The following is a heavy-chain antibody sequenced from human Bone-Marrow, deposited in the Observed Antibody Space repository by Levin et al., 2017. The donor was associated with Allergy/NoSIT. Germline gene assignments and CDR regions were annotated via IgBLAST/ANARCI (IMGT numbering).Heavy chain of an antibody. Sequence: GGSLRLSCAASGFTFRTYGMHWVRQAPGKGLEWVAIIWYDGSNKYYADSVKGRFTVSRDNSKNTLYLQMNSLRAEDTAVYYCARDRLGLYYFDYWGQGTLVTVSS. V-gene: IGHV3-33*01. D-gene: IGHD2/OR15-2a*01. CDR2: IWYDGSNK. J-gene: IGHJ4*02. CDR1: GFTFRTYG. CDR3: ARDRLGLYYFDY.